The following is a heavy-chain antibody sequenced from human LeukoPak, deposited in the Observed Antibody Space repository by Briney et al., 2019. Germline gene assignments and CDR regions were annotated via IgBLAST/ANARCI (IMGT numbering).Heavy chain of an antibody. J-gene: IGHJ4*02. Sequence: PSETLSLTCDVSGVSINTCCYYWTWIRQPPGRGLEWIGYKYYSGSTRYNSSLRSRLTISLDTSKNQFSLRLTSVTAADTAVYYCARGRSYGFDFNSWGPGTLVIVSS. CDR1: GVSINTCCYY. D-gene: IGHD5-18*01. V-gene: IGHV4-61*01. CDR2: KYYSGST. CDR3: ARGRSYGFDFNS.